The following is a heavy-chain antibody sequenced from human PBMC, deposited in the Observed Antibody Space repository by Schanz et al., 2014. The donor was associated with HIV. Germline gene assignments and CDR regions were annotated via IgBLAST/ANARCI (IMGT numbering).Heavy chain of an antibody. CDR1: GYTFTSYG. V-gene: IGHV1-18*01. CDR2: ISAYNGNI. Sequence: QVQLVQSGAEMKKPGASVKVSCKASGYTFTSYGITWVRQAPGQGLEWMGWISAYNGNINYAQKLQGRVTMTTDTSTSTAYMDLRSLRSDDTAVYYCARGAAEMATMTPWRYWGQGTLVTVSS. J-gene: IGHJ4*02. D-gene: IGHD5-12*01. CDR3: ARGAAEMATMTPWRY.